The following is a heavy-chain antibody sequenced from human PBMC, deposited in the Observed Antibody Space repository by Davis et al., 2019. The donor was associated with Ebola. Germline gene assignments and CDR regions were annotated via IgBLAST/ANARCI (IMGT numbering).Heavy chain of an antibody. D-gene: IGHD3-9*01. J-gene: IGHJ6*02. CDR2: ISYDGSNK. CDR1: GFTFSSYA. CDR3: AREYYDILTGYLDYYGMDV. Sequence: PGGSLRLSCAASGFTFSSYAMHWVRQAPGKGLEWVAVISYDGSNKYYADSVKGRFTISRDNSKNTLYLQMNSLRAEDTAVYYCAREYYDILTGYLDYYGMDVWGQGTTVTVSS. V-gene: IGHV3-30-3*01.